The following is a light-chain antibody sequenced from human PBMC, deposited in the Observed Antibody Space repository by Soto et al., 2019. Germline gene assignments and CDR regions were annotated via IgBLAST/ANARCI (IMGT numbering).Light chain of an antibody. V-gene: IGKV3-15*01. CDR1: QSVNSN. CDR3: QQYSKSPIT. CDR2: RIS. Sequence: EIVMTQSPAILSVSPGESSTLSCRASQSVNSNYLAWYQQHPGQPPRLXIYRISTRATGIPARFSGSGSGTEFSLTISSLQSEDFEVYYCQQYSKSPITFGQGTRLEIK. J-gene: IGKJ5*01.